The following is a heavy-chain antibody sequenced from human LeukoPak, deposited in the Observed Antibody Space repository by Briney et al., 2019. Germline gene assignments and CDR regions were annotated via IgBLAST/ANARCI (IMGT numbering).Heavy chain of an antibody. CDR1: GGSISSYY. Sequence: PSETLSLTCTVSGGSISSYYWSWIRQPPGKGLEWIGYIYTSGSTNYNPSLKSRVTISVDTSKNQFSLKLSSVTAADTAVYYCARSDYGGNGHDAFDIWGQGTMVTVSS. J-gene: IGHJ3*02. V-gene: IGHV4-4*09. D-gene: IGHD4-23*01. CDR3: ARSDYGGNGHDAFDI. CDR2: IYTSGST.